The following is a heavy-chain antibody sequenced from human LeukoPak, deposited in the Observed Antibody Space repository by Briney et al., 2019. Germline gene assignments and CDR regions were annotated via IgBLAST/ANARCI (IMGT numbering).Heavy chain of an antibody. CDR3: ASGRSSSWYYH. Sequence: SETLSLTCTVSSGSISTSNYYWSWIRQPPGKGLEWIGEINHSGSTNYNPSLKSRVTISVDTSKNQFSLKLSSVTAADTAVYYCASGRSSSWYYHWGQGTLVTVSS. D-gene: IGHD6-13*01. CDR2: INHSGST. J-gene: IGHJ5*02. CDR1: SGSISTSNYY. V-gene: IGHV4-39*07.